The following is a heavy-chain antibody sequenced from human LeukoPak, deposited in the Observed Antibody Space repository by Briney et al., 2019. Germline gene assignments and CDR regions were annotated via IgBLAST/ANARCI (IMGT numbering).Heavy chain of an antibody. CDR3: AKYSSSTNYYYGMDV. J-gene: IGHJ6*01. Sequence: GGSLRLSCAASGFPFSSYAMSWVRQAPGKGLEWVSAISGSGGSTYYADSVMGRFTISRDNSKNTVYLQMNGLRAEDTAVYYCAKYSSSTNYYYGMDVWGQGTTVTVSS. CDR2: ISGSGGST. V-gene: IGHV3-23*01. CDR1: GFPFSSYA. D-gene: IGHD6-6*01.